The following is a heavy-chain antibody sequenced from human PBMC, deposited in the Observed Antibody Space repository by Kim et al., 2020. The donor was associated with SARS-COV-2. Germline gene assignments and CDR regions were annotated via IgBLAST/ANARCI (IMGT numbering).Heavy chain of an antibody. D-gene: IGHD5-18*01. CDR3: ARDMVTSYYYYYYMDV. J-gene: IGHJ6*03. Sequence: SVKVSCKASGGTFSSYAISWVRQAPGQGLEWMGRIIPILGIANYAQKFQGRVTITADKSTSTAYMELSSLRSEDTAVYYCARDMVTSYYYYYYMDVWGKGTTVTVSS. V-gene: IGHV1-69*04. CDR2: IIPILGIA. CDR1: GGTFSSYA.